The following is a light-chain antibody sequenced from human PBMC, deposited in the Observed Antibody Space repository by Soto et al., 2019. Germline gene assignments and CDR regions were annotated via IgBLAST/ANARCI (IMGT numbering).Light chain of an antibody. CDR1: SGSITSNS. CDR3: QSYDSSNVV. V-gene: IGLV6-57*04. Sequence: NFMLTQPHSVSESPGKTVTISCTRSSGSITSNSVQWYQQRPGSAPTTVIYEDNQRTSGVPDRFSGSIDSSSNSASLTISGLKPEDEADYSCQSYDSSNVVFGGGTKLTVL. CDR2: EDN. J-gene: IGLJ2*01.